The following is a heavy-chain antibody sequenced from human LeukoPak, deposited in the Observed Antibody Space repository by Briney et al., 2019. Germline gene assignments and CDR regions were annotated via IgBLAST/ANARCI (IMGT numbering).Heavy chain of an antibody. CDR2: IYSTAIT. D-gene: IGHD3-10*01. CDR1: GFNVSANY. V-gene: IGHV3-53*01. J-gene: IGHJ4*02. CDR3: ARAPHALWFGGGAFDY. Sequence: GGSLRLSCAASGFNVSANYMIWVRHAPGTGLELVSVIYSTAITAYVDSVKGRFTISRDNSKNTLALQMNSLRVEDTAVYYCARAPHALWFGGGAFDYWGQGTLVTVSS.